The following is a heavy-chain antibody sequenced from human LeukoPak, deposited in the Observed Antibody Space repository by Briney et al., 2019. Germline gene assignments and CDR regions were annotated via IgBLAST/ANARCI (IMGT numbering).Heavy chain of an antibody. J-gene: IGHJ5*02. D-gene: IGHD3-10*01. CDR3: ARIGGVISSHNWFDP. V-gene: IGHV4-59*01. CDR1: GGSISSYY. CDR2: IYYSGST. Sequence: PSETLSLTCTVSGGSISSYYWSWIRQPPGKGLEWIGYIYYSGSTNYNPSLKSRVTISVDTSKNQFSLKVSSVTAADTAVYYCARIGGVISSHNWFDPWGQGTLVTVSS.